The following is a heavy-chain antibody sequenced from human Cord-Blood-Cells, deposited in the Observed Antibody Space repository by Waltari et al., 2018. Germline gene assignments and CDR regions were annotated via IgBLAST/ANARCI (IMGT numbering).Heavy chain of an antibody. CDR3: ARQVATIRDAFDI. J-gene: IGHJ3*02. CDR1: GGSISSSSYS. Sequence: QLQLQESGPGLVKPSETLSLPCTVPGGSISSSSYSLGWIRQPPGKGLEWIGSIYYSGSTYYNPSLKSRVTISVDTSKNQFSLKLSSVTAADTAVYYCARQVATIRDAFDIWGQGTMVTVSS. V-gene: IGHV4-39*01. D-gene: IGHD5-12*01. CDR2: IYYSGST.